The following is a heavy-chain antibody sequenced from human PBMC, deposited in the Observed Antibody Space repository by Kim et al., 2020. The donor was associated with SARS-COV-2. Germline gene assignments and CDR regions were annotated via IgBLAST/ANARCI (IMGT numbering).Heavy chain of an antibody. V-gene: IGHV1-2*04. CDR2: INPNSGGT. Sequence: ASVKVSCKASGYTFTGYYMHWVRQAPGQGLEWMGWINPNSGGTNYAQKFQGWVTMTRDTSISTAYMELSRLRSDDTAVYYCARDRAYCGGDCYSSGGNWFDPWGQGTLVTVSS. CDR3: ARDRAYCGGDCYSSGGNWFDP. CDR1: GYTFTGYY. J-gene: IGHJ5*02. D-gene: IGHD2-21*02.